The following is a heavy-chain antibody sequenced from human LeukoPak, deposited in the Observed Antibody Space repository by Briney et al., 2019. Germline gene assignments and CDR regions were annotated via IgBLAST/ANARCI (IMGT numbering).Heavy chain of an antibody. D-gene: IGHD2-2*01. J-gene: IGHJ6*03. CDR2: IYYSGST. CDR1: GGSISSSSYY. Sequence: TSETLSLTCTVSGGSISSSSYYWGWIRQPPGQGLEWIGSIYYSGSTYYNPSLKSRVTISVDTSKNQFSLKLSSVTAADTAVYYCAKDNMPDYYYYMDVWGKGTTVTVSS. V-gene: IGHV4-39*07. CDR3: AKDNMPDYYYYMDV.